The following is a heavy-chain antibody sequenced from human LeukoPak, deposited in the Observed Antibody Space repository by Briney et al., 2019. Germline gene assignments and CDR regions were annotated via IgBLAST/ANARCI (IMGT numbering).Heavy chain of an antibody. J-gene: IGHJ4*02. Sequence: PGGSLRLSCTASGFTFSNYWMSWVRQAPGKGPEWVANMKQDGSEIYYVDSVKGRFTTSRDNAKNSVYLEMNNLRAEDTAVYYCARDKIVGPTTLDYWGQGTLVTVSS. D-gene: IGHD1-26*01. V-gene: IGHV3-7*01. CDR3: ARDKIVGPTTLDY. CDR1: GFTFSNYW. CDR2: MKQDGSEI.